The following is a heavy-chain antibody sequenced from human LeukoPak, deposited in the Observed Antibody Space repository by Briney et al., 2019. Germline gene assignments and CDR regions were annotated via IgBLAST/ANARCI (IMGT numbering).Heavy chain of an antibody. Sequence: SETLSLTCTVSGGSISSSSYYWGWIRQPPGKGLEWIGSMYYSGSTYYNPSLKSRVTISVDTSKNQFSLKLSSVTAADTAVYYCASQSYYYMDVWGKGTTVTISS. V-gene: IGHV4-39*01. CDR2: MYYSGST. J-gene: IGHJ6*03. CDR3: ASQSYYYMDV. CDR1: GGSISSSSYY.